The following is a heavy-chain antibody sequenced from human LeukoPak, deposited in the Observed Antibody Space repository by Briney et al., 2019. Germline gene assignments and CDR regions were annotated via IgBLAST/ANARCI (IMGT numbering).Heavy chain of an antibody. CDR3: ARDGSWFGEPRRAFDI. J-gene: IGHJ3*02. Sequence: GGSLRLSCAASGFTFSSYSMNWVRQAPGKGLEWVSPISSSSSYIYYADSVKGRFTISRDNAKNSLYLQMNSLRAEDTAVYYCARDGSWFGEPRRAFDIWGQGTMVTVSS. V-gene: IGHV3-21*01. CDR1: GFTFSSYS. CDR2: ISSSSSYI. D-gene: IGHD3-10*01.